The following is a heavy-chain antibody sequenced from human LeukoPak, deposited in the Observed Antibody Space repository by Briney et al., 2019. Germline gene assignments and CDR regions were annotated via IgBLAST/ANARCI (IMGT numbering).Heavy chain of an antibody. CDR3: ARAGEAIAAAGLNYYYYYGMDV. J-gene: IGHJ6*02. CDR2: IYSGGST. Sequence: GGSLRLSCAASGFTFDDYAMHWVRQAPGKGLEWVSVIYSGGSTYYADSVKGRFTISRDNSKNTLYLQMNSLRAEDTAVYYCARAGEAIAAAGLNYYYYYGMDVWGQGTTVTVSS. D-gene: IGHD6-13*01. V-gene: IGHV3-66*01. CDR1: GFTFDDYA.